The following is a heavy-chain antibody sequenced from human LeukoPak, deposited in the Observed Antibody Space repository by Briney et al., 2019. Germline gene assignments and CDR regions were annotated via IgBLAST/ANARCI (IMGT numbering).Heavy chain of an antibody. Sequence: GGSLRHSCAASGFTFSTYAMHWIRQAPGKGLEWVAVTSFDETNRYYADSVKGRFTISRDNSKNTLYLQMNSLRAEDTAVYHCARDTSGYYWFDPWGQGTLVTVSS. V-gene: IGHV3-30-3*01. J-gene: IGHJ5*02. CDR3: ARDTSGYYWFDP. CDR1: GFTFSTYA. CDR2: TSFDETNR. D-gene: IGHD5-12*01.